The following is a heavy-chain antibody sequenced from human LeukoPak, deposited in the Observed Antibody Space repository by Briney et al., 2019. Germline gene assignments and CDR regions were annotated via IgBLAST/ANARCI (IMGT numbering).Heavy chain of an antibody. Sequence: SGTLSLTCGVYDGSLINYYCHWIRQAPGKGLEWIGEISHGGITKHNPSLKSRVTMSQDTSKRQFSLKLTSVTAADTAVYYCATNLPGYSYGYWVAWGQGTLVTVSS. V-gene: IGHV4-34*01. CDR1: DGSLINYY. CDR3: ATNLPGYSYGYWVA. J-gene: IGHJ5*02. CDR2: ISHGGIT. D-gene: IGHD5-18*01.